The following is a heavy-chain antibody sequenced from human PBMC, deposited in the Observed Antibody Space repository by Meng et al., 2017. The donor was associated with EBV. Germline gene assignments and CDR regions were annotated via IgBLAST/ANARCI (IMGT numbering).Heavy chain of an antibody. V-gene: IGHV1-69*01. CDR2: FLPRLGAP. CDR1: GGPFRYYA. Sequence: QVQLGRSAAEVTKPGSSVKVSCKTSGGPFRYYAISWVRQAPGQGLEWLGGFLPRLGAPNYAQKFHGRVKITADESTSTHYMDLSSLRSEDTAIYYCASESGRGYTPDYWGQGTLVTVSS. D-gene: IGHD3-10*01. CDR3: ASESGRGYTPDY. J-gene: IGHJ4*02.